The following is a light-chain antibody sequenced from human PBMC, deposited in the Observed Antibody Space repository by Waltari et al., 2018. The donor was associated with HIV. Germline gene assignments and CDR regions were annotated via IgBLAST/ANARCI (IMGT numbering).Light chain of an antibody. J-gene: IGLJ1*01. CDR3: ATWDGSLGGAYV. V-gene: IGLV1-47*01. CDR2: RDN. Sequence: QSVLTQPPSASATPGQRATISCSGTPSNVGSTFVSWYQQLPGTAPKVLIYRDNRRPSGVPDRFSGSKSGASASLAISGLRSEDEGDYYCATWDGSLGGAYVFGAGTKVSVL. CDR1: PSNVGSTF.